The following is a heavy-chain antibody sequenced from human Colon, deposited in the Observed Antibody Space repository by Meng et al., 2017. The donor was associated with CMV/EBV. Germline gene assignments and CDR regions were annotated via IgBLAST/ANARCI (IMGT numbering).Heavy chain of an antibody. Sequence: SQTLSLTCAISGDSVSTYSAAWHWIRQSPSRGLEWLGRAYYRSKWYLDYAVSVKSRIIISPDTSKNQFSLQLSSVTPEDTAMYYCARAYASGYLDYWGQGTLVTVSS. V-gene: IGHV6-1*01. D-gene: IGHD1-26*01. CDR2: AYYRSKWYL. CDR1: GDSVSTYSAA. J-gene: IGHJ4*02. CDR3: ARAYASGYLDY.